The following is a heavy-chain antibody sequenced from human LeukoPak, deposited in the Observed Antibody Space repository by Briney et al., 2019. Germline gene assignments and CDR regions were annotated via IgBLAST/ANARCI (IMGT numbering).Heavy chain of an antibody. J-gene: IGHJ4*02. CDR1: GGSISSYY. CDR3: ARQTRDGYFGY. CDR2: IYYSGST. Sequence: SETLSLTCTVSGGSISSYYWSWIRQPPGKGLEWIGSIYYSGSTYYNPSLKSRVTISVDTSKNQFSLKLSSVTAADTAVYYCARQTRDGYFGYWGQGTLVTVSS. V-gene: IGHV4-39*01. D-gene: IGHD5-24*01.